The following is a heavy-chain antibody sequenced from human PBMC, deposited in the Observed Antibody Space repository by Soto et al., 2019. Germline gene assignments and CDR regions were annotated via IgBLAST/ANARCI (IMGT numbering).Heavy chain of an antibody. D-gene: IGHD6-13*01. J-gene: IGHJ6*02. Sequence: SETLSLTCAVYGGSFSGSYWSWIRQPPGKGLEWIGEINHSGSTNYNPSLKSRVTISVDTSKNQFSLKLSSVTAADTAVYYCARGAIIAAAGTVGGMDVWGQGTTVT. CDR2: INHSGST. CDR3: ARGAIIAAAGTVGGMDV. V-gene: IGHV4-34*01. CDR1: GGSFSGSY.